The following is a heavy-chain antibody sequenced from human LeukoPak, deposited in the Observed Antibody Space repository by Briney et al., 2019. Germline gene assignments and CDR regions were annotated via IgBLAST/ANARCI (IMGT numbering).Heavy chain of an antibody. Sequence: GGSLRLSCAASGFTVSSNYMNWVRQAPGKGLEWVSVIYSGGSTYYADSVKGRFTISRDNSKNTLYLQMNSLRAEDTGVYYCARGSVRWFDPWGQGTLVTVSS. V-gene: IGHV3-66*01. CDR1: GFTVSSNY. CDR2: IYSGGST. J-gene: IGHJ5*02. CDR3: ARGSVRWFDP. D-gene: IGHD3-10*02.